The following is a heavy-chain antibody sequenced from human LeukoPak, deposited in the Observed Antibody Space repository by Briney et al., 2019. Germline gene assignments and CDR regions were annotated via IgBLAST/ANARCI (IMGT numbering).Heavy chain of an antibody. V-gene: IGHV1-18*01. D-gene: IGHD5-18*01. CDR2: ISAYNGNT. Sequence: GASVKVSCKASGYTFTSYGISWVRQAPGQGLEWMGWISAYNGNTNYAQKLQGRVTMTTDTSTSTAYMELRSLRSDDTAVYYCARAVTPTVTLGRSLSGLDVWGQGTTVTVSS. CDR3: ARAVTPTVTLGRSLSGLDV. CDR1: GYTFTSYG. J-gene: IGHJ6*02.